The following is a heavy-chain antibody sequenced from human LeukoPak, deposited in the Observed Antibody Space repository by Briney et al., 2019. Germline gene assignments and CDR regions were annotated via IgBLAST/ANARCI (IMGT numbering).Heavy chain of an antibody. Sequence: SETLSLTCTVSGGYISSYYWSWIRQPPGKGLEWIGYIYYSGSTNYNPSLKSRVTISVDTSKNQFSLKLSSVTAADTAVYYCARGRVEGGWTPSRLFDPWGQGTLVTVSS. CDR3: ARGRVEGGWTPSRLFDP. CDR2: IYYSGST. CDR1: GGYISSYY. D-gene: IGHD6-19*01. V-gene: IGHV4-59*12. J-gene: IGHJ5*02.